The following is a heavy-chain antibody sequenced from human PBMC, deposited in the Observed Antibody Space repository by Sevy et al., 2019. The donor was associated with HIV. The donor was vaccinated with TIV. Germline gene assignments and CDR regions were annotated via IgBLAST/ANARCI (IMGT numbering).Heavy chain of an antibody. CDR1: GFTFSGSA. V-gene: IGHV3-64D*09. D-gene: IGHD3-3*01. Sequence: GGSLRLSCSASGFTFSGSALHWVRQAPGKGLEYVSVISSSGSGTYYAESVKGRFTISRDNSKNTLYLQMRSLRTEDXXXXXXVKDSIFYDSSSGYRPFYYYGMDVWGQGTSVTVSS. J-gene: IGHJ6*02. CDR3: VKDSIFYDSSSGYRPFYYYGMDV. CDR2: ISSSGSGT.